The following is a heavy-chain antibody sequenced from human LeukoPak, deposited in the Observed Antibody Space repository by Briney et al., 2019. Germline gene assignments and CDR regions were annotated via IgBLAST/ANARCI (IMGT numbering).Heavy chain of an antibody. CDR1: GYTFTGYY. V-gene: IGHV1-2*02. CDR3: ATLMTTVTTSRRIDY. J-gene: IGHJ4*02. CDR2: INPNSGGT. D-gene: IGHD4-11*01. Sequence: ASVKVSCKASGYTFTGYYMHWVRQAPGQGLEWMGWINPNSGGTNYAQKFQGRVTMTRDTSISTAYMELSRLRSDDTAVYYCATLMTTVTTSRRIDYWGQGTLVTVSS.